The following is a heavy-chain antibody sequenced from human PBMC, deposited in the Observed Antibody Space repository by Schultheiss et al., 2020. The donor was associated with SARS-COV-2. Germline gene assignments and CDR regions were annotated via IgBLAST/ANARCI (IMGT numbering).Heavy chain of an antibody. CDR2: ISSSSSYI. CDR3: AKERWLQLYYFDY. CDR1: GFSFSSYW. Sequence: GGSLRLSCAASGFSFSSYWMHWVRQVPGKGLVWFSSISSSSSYIYYADSVKGRFTVSRDNAKNSLYLQMNSLRAEDTAVYYCAKERWLQLYYFDYWGQGTLVTVSS. D-gene: IGHD5-24*01. V-gene: IGHV3-21*01. J-gene: IGHJ4*02.